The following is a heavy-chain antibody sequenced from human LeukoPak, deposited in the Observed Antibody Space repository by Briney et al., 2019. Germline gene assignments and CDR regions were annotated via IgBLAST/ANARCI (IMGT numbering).Heavy chain of an antibody. J-gene: IGHJ1*01. CDR2: IIPIFGTA. CDR3: ARGDWYYYDSSGYYGYFQH. CDR1: GYSFSTYA. Sequence: GASVKVSCKASGYSFSTYAISWARQAPGQGLEWMGGIIPIFGTANYAQKFQGRVTITADESTSTAYMELSSLRSEDTAVYYCARGDWYYYDSSGYYGYFQHWGRGTLVTVSS. V-gene: IGHV1-69*13. D-gene: IGHD3-22*01.